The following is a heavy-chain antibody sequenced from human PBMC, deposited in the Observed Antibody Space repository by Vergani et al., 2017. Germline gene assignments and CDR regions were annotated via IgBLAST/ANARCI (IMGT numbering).Heavy chain of an antibody. D-gene: IGHD1-14*01. Sequence: QVQLQQWGAGLLKPSETLSLTCAVYGRSFSGYYWSWIRQPPGKGLEWIGEINHSGSTNYNPSLKSRVTISVDTSKNQFSLKLSSVTAADTAVYYCARGTGYYFDYWGQGTLVTVSS. V-gene: IGHV4-34*01. CDR3: ARGTGYYFDY. CDR2: INHSGST. J-gene: IGHJ4*02. CDR1: GRSFSGYY.